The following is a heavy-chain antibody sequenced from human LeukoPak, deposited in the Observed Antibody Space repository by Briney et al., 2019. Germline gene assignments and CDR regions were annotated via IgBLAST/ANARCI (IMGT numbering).Heavy chain of an antibody. J-gene: IGHJ4*02. V-gene: IGHV3-30-3*01. Sequence: PGGSLRLSCAASGFTFSSYAMHWVRQAPGKGLEWVAVISYDGSNKYYADSVKGRFTISRDNSKNTLYLQMNSLRAEDTAVYYCAKETPYYDSSGDVWGQGTLVTVSS. CDR3: AKETPYYDSSGDV. CDR2: ISYDGSNK. D-gene: IGHD3-22*01. CDR1: GFTFSSYA.